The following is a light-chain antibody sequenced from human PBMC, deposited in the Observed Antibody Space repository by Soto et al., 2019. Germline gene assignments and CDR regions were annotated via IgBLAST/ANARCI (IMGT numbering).Light chain of an antibody. CDR2: DVS. CDR3: SSYTSRTTEV. CDR1: SSNVGGYYD. V-gene: IGLV2-14*01. Sequence: QSVLTQPPSVSASPGQSIAISCTGSSSNVGGYYDVSWYQQHPGKAPKLMIYDVSNRPSGVSIPFSCSKSGTTASLTISGLEDEEEDYYYCSSYTSRTTEVFGAGTKVTVL. J-gene: IGLJ1*01.